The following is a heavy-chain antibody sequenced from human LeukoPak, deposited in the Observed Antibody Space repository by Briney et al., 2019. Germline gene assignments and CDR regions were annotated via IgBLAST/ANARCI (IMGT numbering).Heavy chain of an antibody. J-gene: IGHJ4*02. CDR3: ARARLGNPFDY. V-gene: IGHV3-48*01. CDR2: ISSSSSTI. CDR1: GFTFSSYS. D-gene: IGHD3-9*01. Sequence: NPGGSLRLSCAASGFTFSSYSMNWVRQAPGKGLEWVSYISSSSSTIYYADSVKGRFTISRDNAKNSLYLQMNSLRAEDTAVYYCARARLGNPFDYWGQGTLVTVSS.